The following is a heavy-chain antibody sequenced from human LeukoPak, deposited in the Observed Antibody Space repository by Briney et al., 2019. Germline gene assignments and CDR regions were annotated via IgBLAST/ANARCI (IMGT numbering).Heavy chain of an antibody. CDR2: INSDGSIV. CDR3: SRGRNWDDGDY. Sequence: GGSLRLSCAASGFTFNTYWMYWVRQAPGKGLVWVSHINSDGSIVNYGDSVKGRFTISRDNAKNTLYLQMNSLRADDAALYFCSRGRNWDDGDYWGQGTLVTVSS. J-gene: IGHJ4*02. V-gene: IGHV3-74*01. CDR1: GFTFNTYW. D-gene: IGHD1-1*01.